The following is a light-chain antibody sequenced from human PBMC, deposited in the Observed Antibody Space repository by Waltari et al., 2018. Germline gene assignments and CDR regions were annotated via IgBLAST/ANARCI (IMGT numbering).Light chain of an antibody. Sequence: EIVMTQSPATLSVSPGERATLSCRASQSVSSNLACYQQKPGQAPRLLSYGASTRATGIPARFSGSGSWTEFTLTISSLQSEDFAVYYCQQYNNWPPWTFGQGTKVEIK. V-gene: IGKV3-15*01. CDR1: QSVSSN. CDR2: GAS. CDR3: QQYNNWPPWT. J-gene: IGKJ1*01.